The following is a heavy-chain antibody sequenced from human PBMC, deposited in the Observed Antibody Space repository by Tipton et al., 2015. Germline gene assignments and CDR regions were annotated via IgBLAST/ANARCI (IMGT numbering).Heavy chain of an antibody. V-gene: IGHV3-74*01. CDR3: ARFTYFDL. CDR2: IASDGSTT. J-gene: IGHJ2*01. Sequence: SLRLSCAASGFTFSSWWMHWVRQAPGKGLVWVSRIASDGSTTDYADSVKGRFTVSRDNAKNALYLQMNSLRVDDTAVYYCARFTYFDLWGRGTLDSVSS. CDR1: GFTFSSWW.